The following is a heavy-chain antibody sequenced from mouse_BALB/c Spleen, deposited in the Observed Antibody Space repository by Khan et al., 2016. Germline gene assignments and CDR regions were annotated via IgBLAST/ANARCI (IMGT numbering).Heavy chain of an antibody. Sequence: DVQLQESGPGLVKPSQSLSLTCTVTGYSITSDYAWNWIRQFPGNKLEWMGYISYSGSTGYNPSLKSRISITRDTSKNQFFLQLNSVTTEDTATYYCARRNYGNLYYFDYWGQGTTLTVSS. CDR3: ARRNYGNLYYFDY. D-gene: IGHD2-1*01. J-gene: IGHJ2*01. V-gene: IGHV3-2*02. CDR2: ISYSGST. CDR1: GYSITSDYA.